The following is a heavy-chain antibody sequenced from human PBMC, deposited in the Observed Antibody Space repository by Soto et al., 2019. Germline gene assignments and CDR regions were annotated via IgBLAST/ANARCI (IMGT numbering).Heavy chain of an antibody. V-gene: IGHV3-23*01. J-gene: IGHJ4*02. Sequence: PGGSLRLSCAASEFSFGGYAMSWVRQAPGKGLEWVSSISGSGASAFYADSVRGRFTISRDNTRNTLYLQMNSLRAEDTALYYCAKGSRGYTAYYFDYWGQRTRVTVSS. CDR3: AKGSRGYTAYYFDY. CDR1: EFSFGGYA. D-gene: IGHD5-18*01. CDR2: ISGSGASA.